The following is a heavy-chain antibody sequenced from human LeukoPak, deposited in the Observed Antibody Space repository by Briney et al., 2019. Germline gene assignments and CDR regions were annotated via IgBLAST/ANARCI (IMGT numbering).Heavy chain of an antibody. CDR1: GFTFSSYA. J-gene: IGHJ4*02. CDR3: ARDPLDFWSGYCDY. V-gene: IGHV3-30*04. Sequence: AGSSLRLSCAASGFTFSSYAMHWVRQSPGKGLEWLAVISYDGSNKYYADSVKGRFTISRDNSKNTLYMKMNSQRGEDTAVYYCARDPLDFWSGYCDYWGQGTLVTVSS. D-gene: IGHD3-3*01. CDR2: ISYDGSNK.